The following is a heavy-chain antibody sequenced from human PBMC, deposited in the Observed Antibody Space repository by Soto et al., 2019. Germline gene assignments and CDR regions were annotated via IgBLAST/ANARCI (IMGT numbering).Heavy chain of an antibody. Sequence: SLRLSCAASGFTFDDYAMHWVRQAPGKGLEWVSGISWNSGSIGYADSVKGRFTISRDNAKNSLYLQMNSLRAEDTALYYCAKEMWQLVGDYYFDYWGQGTLVTVSS. CDR2: ISWNSGSI. J-gene: IGHJ4*02. CDR1: GFTFDDYA. V-gene: IGHV3-9*01. CDR3: AKEMWQLVGDYYFDY. D-gene: IGHD6-6*01.